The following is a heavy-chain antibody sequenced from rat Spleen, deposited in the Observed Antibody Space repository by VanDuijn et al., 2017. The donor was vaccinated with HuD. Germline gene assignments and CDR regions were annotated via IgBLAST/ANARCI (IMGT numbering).Heavy chain of an antibody. D-gene: IGHD4-3*01. CDR2: ISSDGGRN. V-gene: IGHV5-29*01. Sequence: EVQLVESDGGLVQPGRSLKLSCAASGFTFSDYYMAWVRQAPTKGLEWVATISSDGGRNFYRDSVKGRFTISRDNAKSTLYLQMDSLRSEDTATYYCAGHNSGYGVMDAWGQGVSVTVSS. CDR1: GFTFSDYY. J-gene: IGHJ4*01. CDR3: AGHNSGYGVMDA.